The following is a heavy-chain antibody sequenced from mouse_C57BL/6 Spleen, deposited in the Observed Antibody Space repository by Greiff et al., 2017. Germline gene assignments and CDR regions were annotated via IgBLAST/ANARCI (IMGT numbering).Heavy chain of an antibody. CDR2: IHPSDSDT. CDR1: GYTFTSYW. Sequence: QVQLQQPGAELVKPGASVKVSCKASGYTFTSYWMHWVKQRPGQGLEWIGRIHPSDSDTNYNQKFKGKATLTLDKSSSTAYMQLSSLTSEDSAVYYCAIPDYYGSSPFAYWGQGTLVTVSA. V-gene: IGHV1-74*01. J-gene: IGHJ3*01. CDR3: AIPDYYGSSPFAY. D-gene: IGHD1-1*01.